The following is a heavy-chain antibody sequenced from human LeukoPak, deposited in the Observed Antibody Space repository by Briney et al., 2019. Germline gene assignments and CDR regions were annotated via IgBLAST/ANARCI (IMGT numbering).Heavy chain of an antibody. J-gene: IGHJ2*01. Sequence: SETLPLTCAVYGGSLSGYYWSWIRQPPGKGLEWIGEINHSGSTNYNPSLKSRVTISVDTSKNQFSLKLSSVTAADTAVYYCARVAGRWTRPLIVGAAAWYFDLWGRGTLVTVSS. D-gene: IGHD1-26*01. V-gene: IGHV4-34*01. CDR2: INHSGST. CDR3: ARVAGRWTRPLIVGAAAWYFDL. CDR1: GGSLSGYY.